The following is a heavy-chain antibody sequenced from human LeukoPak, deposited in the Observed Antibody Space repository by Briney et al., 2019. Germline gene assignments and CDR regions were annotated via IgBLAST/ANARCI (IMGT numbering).Heavy chain of an antibody. CDR1: GYTFTTYG. J-gene: IGHJ6*03. CDR2: ISAYNGNT. D-gene: IGHD3-10*01. CDR3: ARVPGTSYLYYYMDV. V-gene: IGHV1-18*01. Sequence: GASVKVSCKASGYTFTTYGISWVRQAPGQGLEWMGWISAYNGNTNYAQKFQGRVTMTTDTSASTAYMELRSLRSDDTAVFYCARVPGTSYLYYYMDVWGKGTTVTVSS.